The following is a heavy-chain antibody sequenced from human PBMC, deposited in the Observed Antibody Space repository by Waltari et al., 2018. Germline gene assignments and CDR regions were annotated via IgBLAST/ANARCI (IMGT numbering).Heavy chain of an antibody. CDR2: IYYSGST. J-gene: IGHJ4*02. CDR1: GGSISSYY. D-gene: IGHD1-26*01. Sequence: QVQLQESGPGLVKPSETLSLTCTVSGGSISSYYWSWIRQPPGKGLEWIGYIYYSGSTNYTPSLKSRVTISVDTSKNQFSLKLSSVTAADTAVYYCARGGLLNQWVDYWGQGTLVTVSS. V-gene: IGHV4-59*01. CDR3: ARGGLLNQWVDY.